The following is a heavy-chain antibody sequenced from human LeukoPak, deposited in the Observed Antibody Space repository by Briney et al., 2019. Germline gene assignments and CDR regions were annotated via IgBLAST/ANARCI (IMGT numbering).Heavy chain of an antibody. J-gene: IGHJ3*02. CDR2: ISGSGGST. CDR1: GFSYNNYA. V-gene: IGHV3-23*01. D-gene: IGHD2-2*01. Sequence: PGGSLRLSCAASGFSYNNYATSWVRQAPGKGLEWVSAISGSGGSTYYADSVKGRFTISRDNSQNTLFLQMNSLRAEDTAIYYCAKPVPLTHSFDIWGQATVLTVSS. CDR3: AKPVPLTHSFDI.